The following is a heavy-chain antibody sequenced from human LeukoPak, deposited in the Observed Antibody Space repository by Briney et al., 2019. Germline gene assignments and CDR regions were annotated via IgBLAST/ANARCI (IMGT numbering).Heavy chain of an antibody. CDR1: GGSISSYY. CDR3: ARENAYCGGDCYRKYYFDY. D-gene: IGHD2-21*01. J-gene: IGHJ4*02. Sequence: PSETLSLTCTVSGGSISSYYWSWIRQSPGKGLEWIGYIHYSGSTNYNPSLKSRVTISVDTSKNQFSLKLSSVTAADTAVYYCARENAYCGGDCYRKYYFDYWGQGTLVTVSS. CDR2: IHYSGST. V-gene: IGHV4-59*01.